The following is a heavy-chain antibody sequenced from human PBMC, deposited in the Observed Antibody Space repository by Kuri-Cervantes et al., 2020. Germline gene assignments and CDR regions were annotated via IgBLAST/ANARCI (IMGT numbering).Heavy chain of an antibody. V-gene: IGHV4-39*07. CDR2: IYHSGST. CDR1: GGSVSSGSYY. J-gene: IGHJ3*02. CDR3: ARSQNHGSYEPGNDAFDI. Sequence: SETLSLTCTVSGGSVSSGSYYWSWIRQPPGKGLEWIGSIYHSGSTYYNPSLKSRVTISVDTSRNQFSLKLSSVTAADTAVYYCARSQNHGSYEPGNDAFDIWGQGTMVTVSS. D-gene: IGHD1-26*01.